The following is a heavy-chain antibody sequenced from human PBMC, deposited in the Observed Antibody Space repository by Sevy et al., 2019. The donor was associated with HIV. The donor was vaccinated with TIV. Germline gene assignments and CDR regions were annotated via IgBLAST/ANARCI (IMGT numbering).Heavy chain of an antibody. V-gene: IGHV3-7*01. J-gene: IGHJ6*02. CDR1: GFTFSNYW. CDR2: IKHDGSVT. D-gene: IGHD1-7*01. Sequence: GESLKISCAASGFTFSNYWMNWVRHAPGKGLEWVANIKHDGSVTYYADSVKGRFTLSRDEIKNSLSLQMNSLRDEDTAVYYCARGGPLVDGTLIPWGMDVWGQETTVTVSS. CDR3: ARGGPLVDGTLIPWGMDV.